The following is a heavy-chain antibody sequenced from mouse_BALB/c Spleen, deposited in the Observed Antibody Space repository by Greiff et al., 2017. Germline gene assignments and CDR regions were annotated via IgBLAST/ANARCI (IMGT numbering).Heavy chain of an antibody. CDR3: ARGGYYGTLFDY. Sequence: EVKVVESGGGLVQPGGSRKLSCAASGFTFSSFGMHWVRQAPEKGLEWVAYISSGSSTIYYADTVKGRFTISRDNPKNTLFLQMTSLRSEDTAMYYCARGGYYGTLFDYWGQGTTLTVSS. CDR1: GFTFSSFG. CDR2: ISSGSSTI. V-gene: IGHV5-17*02. J-gene: IGHJ2*01. D-gene: IGHD2-1*01.